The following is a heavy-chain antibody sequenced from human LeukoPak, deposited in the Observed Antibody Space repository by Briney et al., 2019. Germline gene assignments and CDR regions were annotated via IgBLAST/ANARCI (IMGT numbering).Heavy chain of an antibody. D-gene: IGHD4-17*01. CDR2: IYSGGST. J-gene: IGHJ6*03. Sequence: GGSLRLSCAASGFTVSSNYMSWVRQAPGKGLEWVSVIYSGGSTYYADSVKGRFTISRDNSKNTLYLQMNSLRAEDTAVYYCARTVTTLSYYYYYMDVWGRGTTVTVSS. V-gene: IGHV3-53*01. CDR1: GFTVSSNY. CDR3: ARTVTTLSYYYYYMDV.